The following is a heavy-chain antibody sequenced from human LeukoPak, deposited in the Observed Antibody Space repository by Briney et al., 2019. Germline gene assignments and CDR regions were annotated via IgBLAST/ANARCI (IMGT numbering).Heavy chain of an antibody. V-gene: IGHV3-30*04. CDR3: ARDTHNFDY. CDR2: ISYDGSNK. J-gene: IGHJ4*02. Sequence: GGSLRLSCAASGFTFSSYAMLWVRQGPGTGLEWVAIISYDGSNKYYADSVKGRFTISRDSSKNTLYLQMNSLTAEDTAVYYCARDTHNFDYWGQGTLVTVSS. CDR1: GFTFSSYA. D-gene: IGHD2-21*01.